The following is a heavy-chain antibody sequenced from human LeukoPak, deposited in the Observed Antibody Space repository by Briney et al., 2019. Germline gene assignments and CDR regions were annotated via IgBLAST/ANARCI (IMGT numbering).Heavy chain of an antibody. CDR3: ARSANQGGIWV. D-gene: IGHD3-16*01. Sequence: GESLKISCKGSGYNFTSYWIAWVRQMPGEGLEWMGIIYPGDSDTRYSPSFQGQVTISADKSISTVYLQWSNLKASDTAMYYCARSANQGGIWVWGQGTLVTVSS. CDR2: IYPGDSDT. CDR1: GYNFTSYW. J-gene: IGHJ4*02. V-gene: IGHV5-51*01.